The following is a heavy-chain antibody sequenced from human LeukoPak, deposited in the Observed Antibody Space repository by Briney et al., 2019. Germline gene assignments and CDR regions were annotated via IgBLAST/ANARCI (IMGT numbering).Heavy chain of an antibody. Sequence: AGGSLRLSCTVSEFTFSSYSMNWVRQAPGKGLECVASINTSGTYLSYAGSMKGRFTNSRDHAKSSLYLQMNSLRAEDTAVYYCVRLRRNSDSSGYYYYYDYWGQGILVTDSS. J-gene: IGHJ4*02. V-gene: IGHV3-21*01. CDR1: EFTFSSYS. CDR2: INTSGTYL. CDR3: VRLRRNSDSSGYYYYYDY. D-gene: IGHD3-22*01.